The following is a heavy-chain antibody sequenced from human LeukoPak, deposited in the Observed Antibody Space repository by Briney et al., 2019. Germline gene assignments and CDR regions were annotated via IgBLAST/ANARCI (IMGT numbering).Heavy chain of an antibody. CDR1: GFTFSNYA. CDR3: TTDDTNDY. V-gene: IGHV3-23*01. Sequence: GGSLRLSCAASGFTFSNYAMSWVRQAPGKGLEWVSTISGSGHITYYADSVKGRFTFSRDNSKNTLYLQMNSLRAEDTAVYYCTTDDTNDYWGQGTLVTVSS. CDR2: ISGSGHIT. J-gene: IGHJ4*02.